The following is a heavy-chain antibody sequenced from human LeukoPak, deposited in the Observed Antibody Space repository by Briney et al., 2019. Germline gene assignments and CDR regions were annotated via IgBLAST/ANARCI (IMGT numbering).Heavy chain of an antibody. D-gene: IGHD3-22*01. CDR1: GGSISSGGYY. CDR2: IYYSGST. Sequence: SETLSLTCTVSGGSISSGGYYWSWIRQHPGKGLEWIGYIYYSGSTYCNPSLKSRVTISVDTSKNQFSLKLSSVTAADTAVYYCARWVDYYDSSGYYHDAFDIWGQGTMVTVSS. J-gene: IGHJ3*02. CDR3: ARWVDYYDSSGYYHDAFDI. V-gene: IGHV4-31*03.